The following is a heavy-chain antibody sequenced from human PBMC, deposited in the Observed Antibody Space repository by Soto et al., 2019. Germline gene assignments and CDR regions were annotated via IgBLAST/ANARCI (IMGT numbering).Heavy chain of an antibody. J-gene: IGHJ4*02. V-gene: IGHV4-31*03. CDR3: ATVLGYCRGRSRYSGYYFDY. CDR2: IYYSGST. CDR1: GGSISSGGYY. Sequence: SETLSLTCTVSGGSISSGGYYWSWIRQHPGKGLEWIGYIYYSGSTYYNPSLKSRVTISVDTSKNQFSLKLSSVTAADTAVYYCATVLGYCRGRSRYSGYYFDYWGQGTLVTSPQ. D-gene: IGHD2-15*01.